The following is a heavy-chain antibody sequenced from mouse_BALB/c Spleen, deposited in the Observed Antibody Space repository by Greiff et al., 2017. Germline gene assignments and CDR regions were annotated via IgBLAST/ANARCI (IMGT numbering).Heavy chain of an antibody. D-gene: IGHD2-4*01. J-gene: IGHJ3*01. CDR2: IYPGDGDT. CDR3: ASYDFFAY. CDR1: GYTFTSYW. V-gene: IGHV1-87*01. Sequence: QVQLKESGAELARPGASVKLSCKASGYTFTSYWMQWVKQRPGQGLEWIGAIYPGDGDTRYTQKFKGKATLTADKSSSTAYMQLSSLASEDSAVYYCASYDFFAYWGQGTLVTVSA.